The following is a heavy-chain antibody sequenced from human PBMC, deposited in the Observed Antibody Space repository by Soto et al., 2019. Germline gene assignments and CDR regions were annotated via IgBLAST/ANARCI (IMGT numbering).Heavy chain of an antibody. CDR1: GGTFSSYT. CDR3: GSSSGVSDNWFEP. Sequence: GASVKVSCKASGGTFSSYTISWVRQAPGQGLEWMGRIIPILGIANYAQKFQGRVTITADKSTSTAYMELSSLRSEDTAVYYCGSSSGVSDNWFEPWAQGVLVSVCS. CDR2: IIPILGIA. V-gene: IGHV1-69*02. J-gene: IGHJ5*02. D-gene: IGHD2-15*01.